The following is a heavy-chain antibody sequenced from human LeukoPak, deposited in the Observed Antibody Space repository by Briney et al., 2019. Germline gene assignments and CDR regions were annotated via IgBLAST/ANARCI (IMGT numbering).Heavy chain of an antibody. CDR1: GFTFSTFA. CDR3: AKAFSAYENWPPNWFDP. D-gene: IGHD5-12*01. V-gene: IGHV3-23*01. J-gene: IGHJ5*02. Sequence: PGGSLRLSCAASGFTFSTFAMSWVRQALGKGLEWVSAISGSGGGTYYADSVKGRLTISRDNSKNTLYLQMSSLRAEDTAVYYCAKAFSAYENWPPNWFDPWGQGTLVTVSS. CDR2: ISGSGGGT.